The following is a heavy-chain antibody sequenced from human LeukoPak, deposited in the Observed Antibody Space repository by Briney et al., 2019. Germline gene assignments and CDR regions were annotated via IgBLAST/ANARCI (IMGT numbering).Heavy chain of an antibody. J-gene: IGHJ4*02. Sequence: ASVKVSCKVSGYTLTELSMHWVRQAPGKGLEWMGGFDPEDGETIYAQKFQGRVTMTEDTSTDTAYMELSSLRSEDTAVYYCATYYVVPAAPSQAGSSYFDYWGQGTLVTVSS. CDR1: GYTLTELS. V-gene: IGHV1-24*01. CDR3: ATYYVVPAAPSQAGSSYFDY. CDR2: FDPEDGET. D-gene: IGHD2-2*01.